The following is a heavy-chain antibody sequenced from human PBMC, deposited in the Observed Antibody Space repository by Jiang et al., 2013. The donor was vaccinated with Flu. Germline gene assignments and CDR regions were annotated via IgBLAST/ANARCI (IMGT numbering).Heavy chain of an antibody. CDR2: AYYRSQWYS. D-gene: IGHD5-24*01. V-gene: IGHV6-1*01. Sequence: SQTLSLTCAISGDSVSSKSATWNWIRQSPSRGLEWLGRAYYRSQWYSDYAVSVRSRITINPDTSKNRFSLQLNSVTPEDTAVYYCARAELTTIMKWFDPWGQGTLVTVSS. J-gene: IGHJ5*02. CDR1: GDSVSSKSAT. CDR3: ARAELTTIMKWFDP.